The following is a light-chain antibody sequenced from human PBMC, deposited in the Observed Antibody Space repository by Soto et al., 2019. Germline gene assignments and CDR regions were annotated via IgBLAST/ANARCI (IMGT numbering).Light chain of an antibody. Sequence: EIVLTQSPGTLSLSPGERATLSCRASQSVSSNYLAWYQQKPGQTPRLLIYGASSSATGIPDRFSGSGSGTDFTLTISRLEPEDFAVYYCQQYGSSPPRYTFGQGTKLEIK. V-gene: IGKV3-20*01. CDR3: QQYGSSPPRYT. CDR1: QSVSSNY. CDR2: GAS. J-gene: IGKJ2*01.